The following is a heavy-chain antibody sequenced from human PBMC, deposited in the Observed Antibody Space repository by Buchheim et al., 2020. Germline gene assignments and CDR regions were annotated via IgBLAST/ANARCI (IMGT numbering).Heavy chain of an antibody. D-gene: IGHD4-17*01. V-gene: IGHV3-7*01. CDR3: ARENDYGDYDYYYYYGMDV. CDR2: IKQDGSEK. CDR1: GFTFSSYW. Sequence: EVQLVESGGGLVQPGGSLRLSCAASGFTFSSYWMSWVRQAPGKGLEWVANIKQDGSEKYYVDSVKGRFTISRDNAKNSLYLQMNSLRAEDTAVYYCARENDYGDYDYYYYYGMDVWGQGTT. J-gene: IGHJ6*02.